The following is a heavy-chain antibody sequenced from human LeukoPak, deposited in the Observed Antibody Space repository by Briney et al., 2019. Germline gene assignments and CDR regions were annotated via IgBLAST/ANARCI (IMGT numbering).Heavy chain of an antibody. CDR3: AKAHYYDILTGRFDF. V-gene: IGHV3-9*01. Sequence: PGRSLRLSCAASGFTFDDYAMHWVRQAPGKGLEWVSGISWNSGSIGYADSVKGRFTISRDNAKNSLYLQMNSLRAEDTALYYCAKAHYYDILTGRFDFGGQGTLFTVSS. J-gene: IGHJ4*02. CDR1: GFTFDDYA. D-gene: IGHD3-9*01. CDR2: ISWNSGSI.